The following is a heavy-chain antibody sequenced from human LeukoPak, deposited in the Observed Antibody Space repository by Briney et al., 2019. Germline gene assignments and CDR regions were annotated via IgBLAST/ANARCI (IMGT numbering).Heavy chain of an antibody. Sequence: SETLSLTCAVSDFSISSGYHWGWVRPPPGKGLEWIGSMHHSGSTYYNPSLKSRVTMSTDTSKSQFSLKLSSVTAADTAVYYCARDRSYFIFDYWGQGTLVTVS. D-gene: IGHD3-10*01. V-gene: IGHV4-38-2*02. J-gene: IGHJ4*02. CDR2: MHHSGST. CDR1: DFSISSGYH. CDR3: ARDRSYFIFDY.